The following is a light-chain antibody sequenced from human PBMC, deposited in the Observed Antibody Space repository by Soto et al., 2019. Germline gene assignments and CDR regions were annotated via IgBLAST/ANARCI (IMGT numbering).Light chain of an antibody. CDR1: QRINNW. CDR2: KAS. V-gene: IGKV1-5*03. CDR3: QQYDTYWT. Sequence: DIQMTQSPSTLSSSVGDRVTISCRARQRINNWVAWYQQKPGKAPKLLIYKASNLDIGVPSRFSGSGSGTEFTLTISSLQPDDFATYYCQQYDTYWTFGQGTKVEIK. J-gene: IGKJ1*01.